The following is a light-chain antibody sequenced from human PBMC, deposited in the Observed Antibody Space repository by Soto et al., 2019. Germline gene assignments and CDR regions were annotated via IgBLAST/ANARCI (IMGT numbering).Light chain of an antibody. CDR2: AAS. J-gene: IGKJ4*01. Sequence: DIQMTQSPSSVSASVGDRVTITCRASQGISSYLAWYQQKPGKAPKLLIYAASSLQSGVPSRFSGSGSGTDFTLTISSLQPEDFATYYCQQANSFPPPFGGGTKVEIK. V-gene: IGKV1D-12*01. CDR1: QGISSY. CDR3: QQANSFPPP.